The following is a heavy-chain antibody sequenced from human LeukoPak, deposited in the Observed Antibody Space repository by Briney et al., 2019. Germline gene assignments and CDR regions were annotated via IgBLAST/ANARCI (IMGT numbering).Heavy chain of an antibody. D-gene: IGHD3-16*01. J-gene: IGHJ4*02. CDR1: GFTFSSYA. CDR2: ISYDGSNK. Sequence: PGRSLRLSCAASGFTFSSYAMHWVRQAPGKGLEWVAVISYDGSNKYYADSVKGRFTISRDNSKNTLYLQMNSPRAEDTAVYYCARDVLRGGYFDYWGQGTLVTVSS. CDR3: ARDVLRGGYFDY. V-gene: IGHV3-30-3*01.